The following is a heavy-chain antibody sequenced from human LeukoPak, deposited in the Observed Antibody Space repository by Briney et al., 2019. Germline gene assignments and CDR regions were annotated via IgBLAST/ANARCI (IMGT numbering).Heavy chain of an antibody. D-gene: IGHD1/OR15-1a*01. Sequence: GGSLRLSCAASGFTFSDYYMSWIRQAPGKGLEWISYISDSGSAIYYADSVKGRFTISRDSAKNSLYLQMNSLRAEDTAVYFCARLPINKLKVLDFWGQGTLVTVSS. CDR3: ARLPINKLKVLDF. V-gene: IGHV3-11*01. J-gene: IGHJ4*02. CDR2: ISDSGSAI. CDR1: GFTFSDYY.